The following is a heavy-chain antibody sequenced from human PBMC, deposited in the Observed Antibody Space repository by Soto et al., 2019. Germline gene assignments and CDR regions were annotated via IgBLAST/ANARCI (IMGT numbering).Heavy chain of an antibody. Sequence: EVQLLESGGGLVQPGGSLRLSCAASGFTFSSYAMSWVRQAPGKGLEWVSAISGSGGSTYYADSVKGRFTISRDNSKNTLYLQMNSLRAEDTAVYYCARHGGPITIFGVLSHYYYYMDVWGKGTTVTVSS. D-gene: IGHD3-3*01. CDR3: ARHGGPITIFGVLSHYYYYMDV. J-gene: IGHJ6*03. CDR1: GFTFSSYA. CDR2: ISGSGGST. V-gene: IGHV3-23*01.